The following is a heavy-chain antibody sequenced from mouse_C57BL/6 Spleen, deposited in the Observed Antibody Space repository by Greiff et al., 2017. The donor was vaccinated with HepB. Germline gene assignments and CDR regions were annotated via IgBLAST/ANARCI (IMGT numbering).Heavy chain of an antibody. Sequence: EVMLVESGGGLVKPGGSLKLSCAASGFTFSSYAMSWVRQTPEKRLEWVATISDGGSYTYYPDNVKGRFTISRDNAKNNLYLQMSHLKSEDTAMYYCARDQSTDYAMDYWGQGTSVTVSS. D-gene: IGHD2-1*01. V-gene: IGHV5-4*01. J-gene: IGHJ4*01. CDR2: ISDGGSYT. CDR3: ARDQSTDYAMDY. CDR1: GFTFSSYA.